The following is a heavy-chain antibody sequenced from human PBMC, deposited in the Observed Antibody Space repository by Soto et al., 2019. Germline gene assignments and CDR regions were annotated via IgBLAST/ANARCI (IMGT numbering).Heavy chain of an antibody. D-gene: IGHD6-6*01. J-gene: IGHJ6*03. V-gene: IGHV1-18*01. CDR3: AIRPKNSIAAESYYYYYYMDV. CDR1: GYTFTSYG. CDR2: ISAYNGNT. Sequence: ASVKVSCKASGYTFTSYGISWVRQAPGQGLEWMGWISAYNGNTNYAQKLQGRVTMTTDTSTSTAYMELRSLRSDDTPVYYCAIRPKNSIAAESYYYYYYMDVWGKGTTVTVPS.